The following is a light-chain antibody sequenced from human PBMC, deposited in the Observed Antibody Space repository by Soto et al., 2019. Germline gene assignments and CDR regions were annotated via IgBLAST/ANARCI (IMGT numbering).Light chain of an antibody. Sequence: DIQMTQSPSSLSASVGDRVTITCQASQDISKYLNWFQQKAGKPPKLLIHDASSVVTGVPSRFSGSGSGTDFTFTISRLQPEDIATYYCQQYDNLPYTFGQGTKVDIK. CDR1: QDISKY. CDR3: QQYDNLPYT. J-gene: IGKJ2*01. CDR2: DAS. V-gene: IGKV1-33*01.